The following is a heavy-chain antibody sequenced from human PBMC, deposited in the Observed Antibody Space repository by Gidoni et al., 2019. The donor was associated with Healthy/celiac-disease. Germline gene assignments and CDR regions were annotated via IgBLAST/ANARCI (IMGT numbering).Heavy chain of an antibody. CDR1: GGSISSYY. J-gene: IGHJ6*02. CDR3: ARGGGSYSYGMDV. Sequence: QVQLQESGPGLVKPSETLSLTCTVSGGSISSYYWSWIRQPPGKGLEWTGYIYYSGITNYNPSRKSRVTISVDTSKNQFSLKLSSVTAADTAGYYCARGGGSYSYGMDVWGQGTTVTVSS. D-gene: IGHD1-26*01. CDR2: IYYSGIT. V-gene: IGHV4-59*08.